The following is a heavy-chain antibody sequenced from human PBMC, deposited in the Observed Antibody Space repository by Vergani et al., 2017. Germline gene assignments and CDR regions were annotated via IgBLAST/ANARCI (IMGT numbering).Heavy chain of an antibody. CDR2: IIPILGIA. Sequence: QVQLVQSGAEVKKPGASVKVSCKASGGTFSSYAISWVRQAPGQGLEWMGRIIPILGIANYAQKFQGRVTITADKSTSTAYMELSSLRSEDTAVYYCARDVGQEKLNYDFWSGYFSYGMDVWGQGTTVTVSS. CDR1: GGTFSSYA. V-gene: IGHV1-69*04. CDR3: ARDVGQEKLNYDFWSGYFSYGMDV. J-gene: IGHJ6*02. D-gene: IGHD3-3*01.